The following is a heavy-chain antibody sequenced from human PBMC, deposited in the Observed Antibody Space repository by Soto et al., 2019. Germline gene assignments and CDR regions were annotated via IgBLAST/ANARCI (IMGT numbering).Heavy chain of an antibody. CDR2: MTPNSGNP. Sequence: GAVKVSCKASGYNFNSFDIYWGRQATGHWLEWMGWMTPNSGNPGYAQELRGRLTMTRNTSNTTAYMELTSLTSDDSGVYYCAGGNFRYWGQGTLVTVSS. CDR3: AGGNFRY. V-gene: IGHV1-8*02. CDR1: GYNFNSFD. J-gene: IGHJ4*02.